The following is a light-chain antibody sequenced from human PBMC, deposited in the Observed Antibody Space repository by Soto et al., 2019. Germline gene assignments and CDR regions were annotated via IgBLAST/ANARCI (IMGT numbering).Light chain of an antibody. CDR2: DAS. CDR1: QDISNY. J-gene: IGKJ4*01. CDR3: QQYDSLPPV. Sequence: DIQMTQSPSSLSASVGDRVTITCQASQDISNYLNWYQQKPGKAPKLLIYDASNLETGVPSRFSGSGSGTDFTFTISSLQPEDIATYYCQQYDSLPPVFGGGTKVEIK. V-gene: IGKV1-33*01.